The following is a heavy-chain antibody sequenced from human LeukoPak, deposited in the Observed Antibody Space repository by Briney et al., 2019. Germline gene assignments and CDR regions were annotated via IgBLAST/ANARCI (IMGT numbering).Heavy chain of an antibody. V-gene: IGHV4-34*01. CDR2: INHSGST. J-gene: IGHJ6*04. CDR1: GESFSGYY. D-gene: IGHD3-10*01. Sequence: PSETLSLTCAVYGESFSGYYWSWIRQPPGKGLEWIGEINHSGSTNYNPSLKSRVTISVDTSKNQFSLKLSSVTAADTAVYYCARRMVRGVIIPDYYYYGMDVWGKGTTVTVSS. CDR3: ARRMVRGVIIPDYYYYGMDV.